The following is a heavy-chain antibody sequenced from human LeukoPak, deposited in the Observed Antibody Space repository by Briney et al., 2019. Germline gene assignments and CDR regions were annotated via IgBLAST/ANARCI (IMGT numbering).Heavy chain of an antibody. CDR3: ARDMQLST. D-gene: IGHD3-16*02. CDR2: ISYSGANS. CDR1: RHTPSDSA. J-gene: IGHJ3*01. V-gene: IGHV3-23*01. Sequence: LRHSCAAPRHTPSDSAMTTVRQAPGEGLEWVSLISYSGANSYYTDSVRGRFTISRDNSKDTLFLQMNSLRAEDTAIYYCARDMQLSTWGLGTMVTVSS.